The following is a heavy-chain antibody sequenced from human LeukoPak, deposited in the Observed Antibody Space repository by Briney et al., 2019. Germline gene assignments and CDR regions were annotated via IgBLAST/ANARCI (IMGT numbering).Heavy chain of an antibody. CDR1: GFTFSSYG. V-gene: IGHV3-30*18. Sequence: PGGSLRLSCAASGFTFSSYGMHWVRQAPGKGLEWVAVISYDGSNKYYADSVKGRFTISRDNSKNTLYLQMNSLRAEDTAVYYCAKDRGASSLWGQGTLVTVSS. CDR3: AKDRGASSL. D-gene: IGHD3-10*01. J-gene: IGHJ4*02. CDR2: ISYDGSNK.